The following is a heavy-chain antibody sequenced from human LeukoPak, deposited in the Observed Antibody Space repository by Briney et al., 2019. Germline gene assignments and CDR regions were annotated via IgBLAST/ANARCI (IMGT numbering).Heavy chain of an antibody. D-gene: IGHD3-3*01. CDR1: GYTFTGYY. J-gene: IGHJ5*02. Sequence: GASVKVSCKASGYTFTGYYMHWVRQAPGQGLEWMGWINPNSGGTNYAQKFQGRVTMTRDTSISTAYMELSRLRSDDTAVYYCARDFPFWSGYGTPYNWFDPWGQGTLVTVSS. CDR3: ARDFPFWSGYGTPYNWFDP. V-gene: IGHV1-2*02. CDR2: INPNSGGT.